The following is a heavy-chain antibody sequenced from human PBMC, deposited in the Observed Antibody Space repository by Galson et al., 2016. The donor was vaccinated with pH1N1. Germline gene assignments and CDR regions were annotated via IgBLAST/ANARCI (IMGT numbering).Heavy chain of an antibody. J-gene: IGHJ3*01. D-gene: IGHD3-10*01. CDR1: GFSLSTSGMS. CDR3: ALWFGGSLYGRHTGVFDF. V-gene: IGHV2-70*13. CDR2: IDWDDDK. Sequence: PALVKPPQTLTLTCTFSGFSLSTSGMSVSWIRQPPGKALEWLALIDWDDDKDYSTSLKTRLTISKATSKNQVVLTMTNMDPVDTATYFCALWFGGSLYGRHTGVFDFGGQGTMCTVSS.